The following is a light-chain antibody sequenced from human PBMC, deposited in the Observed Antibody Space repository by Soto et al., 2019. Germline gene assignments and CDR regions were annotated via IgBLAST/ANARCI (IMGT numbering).Light chain of an antibody. V-gene: IGKV3-11*01. CDR2: DTF. Sequence: IVLKQSPATRSLSPGARATLSGSAGQSVSNYLAWYQQKPGQAPRLLIYDTFTRATGIPARFSCSGSGTDFTVTISSLEPEDLAVDFCVQRCPWPWTSGQGTKVEIK. J-gene: IGKJ1*01. CDR3: VQRCPWPWT. CDR1: QSVSNY.